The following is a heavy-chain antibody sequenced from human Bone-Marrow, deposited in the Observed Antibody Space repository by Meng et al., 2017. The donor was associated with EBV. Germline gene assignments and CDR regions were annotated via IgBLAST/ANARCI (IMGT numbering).Heavy chain of an antibody. Sequence: GRVVECLAEVKRPGACVKVSCKHSGGAFSYSAISWVRQAHGQGLEWMGGFIPILGTPNYAQKYQDRVTITADESTRTAYMELSRPRSEDTAVYYRASESGRGYTPDFWGQGTLVTVSS. CDR2: FIPILGTP. V-gene: IGHV1-69*01. CDR3: ASESGRGYTPDF. D-gene: IGHD3-10*01. CDR1: GGAFSYSA. J-gene: IGHJ4*02.